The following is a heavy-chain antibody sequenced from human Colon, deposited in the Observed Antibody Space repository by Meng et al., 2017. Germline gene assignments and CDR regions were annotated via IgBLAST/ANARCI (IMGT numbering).Heavy chain of an antibody. Sequence: QVQLQESGPGLVKPSETLSHTCTVSGAAADSGSYHWSWVRQPPGKGLECIGYTYKGRSTYYNPSLKSRVSMSEDTSKNQFSLTLNSVTAADTGVYYCIAYMVGRGGLGSWGQGTLVTVSS. CDR3: IAYMVGRGGLGS. CDR1: GAAADSGSYH. J-gene: IGHJ5*02. V-gene: IGHV4-30-4*01. D-gene: IGHD3/OR15-3a*01. CDR2: TYKGRST.